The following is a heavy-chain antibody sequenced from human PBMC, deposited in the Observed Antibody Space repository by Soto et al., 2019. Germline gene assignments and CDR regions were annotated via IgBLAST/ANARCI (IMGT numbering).Heavy chain of an antibody. Sequence: SLRLSCAASGFTFSNYAMHWVRQAPGKGLEWAAVISYDGSNKVYGDSVKGRFTISTDNSKNTLYLQMSSLRAEDTAVYFCARELVGATNLRVGAFDIWGQGTMVTVSS. V-gene: IGHV3-30*03. D-gene: IGHD1-26*01. J-gene: IGHJ3*02. CDR2: ISYDGSNK. CDR3: ARELVGATNLRVGAFDI. CDR1: GFTFSNYA.